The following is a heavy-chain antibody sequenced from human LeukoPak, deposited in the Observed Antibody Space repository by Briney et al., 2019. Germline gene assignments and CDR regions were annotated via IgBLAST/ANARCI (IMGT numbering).Heavy chain of an antibody. CDR3: TAAYYYYYMDV. V-gene: IGHV3-73*01. CDR1: RFTFSSYG. CDR2: IRSKANSYAT. J-gene: IGHJ6*03. D-gene: IGHD6-25*01. Sequence: GGSLRLSCAASRFTFSSYGMHWVRQASGKGLEWVGRIRSKANSYATAYAASVKGRFTISRDDSKNTAYLQMNSLKTEDTAVYYCTAAYYYYYMDVWGKGTTVTVSS.